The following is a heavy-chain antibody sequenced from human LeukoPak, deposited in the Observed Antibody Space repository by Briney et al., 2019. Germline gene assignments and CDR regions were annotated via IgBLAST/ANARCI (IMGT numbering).Heavy chain of an antibody. V-gene: IGHV4-61*02. CDR1: GGSISSGSYY. CDR3: ARVRGYMDV. Sequence: PSETLSLTCTVSGGSISSGSYYWSWIRQPAGKGLEWIGRIYTSGSTNYNPSLKSRVTISVDTSKNQFSLKLSSVTAADTAVYYCARVRGYMDVWGKGTTITISS. D-gene: IGHD3-16*01. CDR2: IYTSGST. J-gene: IGHJ6*03.